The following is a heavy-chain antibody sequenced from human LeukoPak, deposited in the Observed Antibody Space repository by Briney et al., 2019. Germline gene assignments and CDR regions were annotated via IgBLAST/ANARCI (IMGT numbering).Heavy chain of an antibody. CDR2: IYYSGST. CDR3: ARQSDWYFDL. V-gene: IGHV4-39*01. Sequence: SETLSLTCTVSGGSISISTYYWGWIRQPPGKGLEWIGHIYYSGSTYYNPSLKSRFTISLDTSKNHFSLKLSSVTAADTAVYYCARQSDWYFDLWGRGTLVTVSS. J-gene: IGHJ2*01. CDR1: GGSISISTYY.